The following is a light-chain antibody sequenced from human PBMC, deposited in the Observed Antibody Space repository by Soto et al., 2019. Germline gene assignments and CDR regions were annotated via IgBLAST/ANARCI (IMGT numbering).Light chain of an antibody. Sequence: QSALTQPASVSGSPGQSITISCTGISSDIGDYNYVSWYQQHPGEAPKLMIYEVSNRPSGVSNRFSGSKSGNTDSLTISGLQDEDEADYYCSLYTSGSTPYVYGISTQDTVL. J-gene: IGLJ1*01. CDR2: EVS. CDR3: SLYTSGSTPYV. CDR1: SSDIGDYNY. V-gene: IGLV2-14*01.